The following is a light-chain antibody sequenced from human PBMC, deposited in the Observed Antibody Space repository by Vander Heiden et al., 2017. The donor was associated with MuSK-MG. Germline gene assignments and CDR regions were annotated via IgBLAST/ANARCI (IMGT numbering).Light chain of an antibody. J-gene: IGKJ4*01. Sequence: VWTQYPATLSLSPGERATLSCRASQSISTNLAWYQQKPGQAPSLLIYDASKRGSGVPARFSGSGYVTDFTLTISNVDPEDFGVYCCQQRNSWPLTFGGGTEVEIK. CDR2: DAS. CDR1: QSISTN. V-gene: IGKV3-11*01. CDR3: QQRNSWPLT.